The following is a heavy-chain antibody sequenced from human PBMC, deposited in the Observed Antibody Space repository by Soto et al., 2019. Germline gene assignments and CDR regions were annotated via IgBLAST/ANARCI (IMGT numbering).Heavy chain of an antibody. CDR2: ISTSGGST. V-gene: IGHV3-23*01. Sequence: PGGSLRLSCAASGFTSSNYAMTWVRQAPGKGLEWVSSISTSGGSTYYADSVKGRFTISRDSSKNTLYLQMNSLRAEDTAVYYCAKDEVYCSSTSCYYYGMDVWGQGTTVTVSS. CDR1: GFTSSNYA. D-gene: IGHD2-2*01. J-gene: IGHJ6*02. CDR3: AKDEVYCSSTSCYYYGMDV.